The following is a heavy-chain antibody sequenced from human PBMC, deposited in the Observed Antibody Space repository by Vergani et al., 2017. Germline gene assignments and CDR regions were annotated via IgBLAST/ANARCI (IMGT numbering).Heavy chain of an antibody. CDR2: INPNSGGT. V-gene: IGHV1-2*02. CDR3: ARDGSSSWPYYYYYMDV. D-gene: IGHD6-13*01. CDR1: GYTFTGYY. J-gene: IGHJ6*03. Sequence: QVQMVQSGSELRTPGASVKVSCQASGYTFTGYYMHWVRQAPGQGLEWMGWINPNSGGTNYAQKFQGRVTMTRDTSISTAYMELSRLRSDDTAVYYCARDGSSSWPYYYYYMDVWGKGTTVTVSS.